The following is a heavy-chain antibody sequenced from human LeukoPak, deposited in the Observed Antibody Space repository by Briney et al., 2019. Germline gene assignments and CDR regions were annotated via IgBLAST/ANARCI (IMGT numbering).Heavy chain of an antibody. J-gene: IGHJ4*02. D-gene: IGHD6-13*01. CDR3: LAAGRTDY. CDR2: ISSSSSYI. Sequence: PGGSLRLSCAASGFTFSSYSMNWVRQAPGKGLEWVSSISSSSSYIYYADSVKGRFTISRDNSKNTLYLQMNSLRAEDTAVYYCLAAGRTDYWGQGTLVTVSS. V-gene: IGHV3-21*04. CDR1: GFTFSSYS.